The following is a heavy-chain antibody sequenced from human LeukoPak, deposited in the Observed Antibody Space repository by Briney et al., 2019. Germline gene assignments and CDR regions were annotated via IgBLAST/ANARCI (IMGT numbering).Heavy chain of an antibody. V-gene: IGHV4-34*01. CDR3: ASRYGSGYY. Sequence: SETLSLTCAVYGGSFSGYYWSWIRQPPGKGLEWIGEINHSGSTNYNPSLKSRVTISVDPSKNQFSLKLSSVTAADTAVYYCASRYGSGYYWGQGTLVTVSS. CDR2: INHSGST. D-gene: IGHD3-10*01. J-gene: IGHJ4*02. CDR1: GGSFSGYY.